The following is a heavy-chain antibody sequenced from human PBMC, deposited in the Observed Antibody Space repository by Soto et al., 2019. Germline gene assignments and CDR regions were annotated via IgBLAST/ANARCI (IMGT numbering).Heavy chain of an antibody. V-gene: IGHV4-34*01. D-gene: IGHD2-2*01. CDR3: ARRDVVVPAAILVPLDAFDI. CDR1: GGSFSGYY. J-gene: IGHJ3*02. CDR2: INHSGST. Sequence: SETLSLTCAVYGGSFSGYYWSWIRQPPGKGLEWIGEINHSGSTNYNPSLKSRVTISVDTSKNQFSLKLSSVTAADTAVYYCARRDVVVPAAILVPLDAFDIWGQGTMVTVSS.